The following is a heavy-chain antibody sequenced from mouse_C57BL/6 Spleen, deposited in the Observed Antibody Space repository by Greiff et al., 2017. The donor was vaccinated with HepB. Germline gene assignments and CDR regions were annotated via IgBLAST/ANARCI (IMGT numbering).Heavy chain of an antibody. CDR3: ARTDGSRNDFDY. CDR1: GYSFTDYT. D-gene: IGHD1-1*01. V-gene: IGHV1-39*01. J-gene: IGHJ2*01. CDR2: INPNYGTT. Sequence: VQLQQSGPELVKPGASVKLSCKASGYSFTDYTMNWVQQSNGTSLEWIGVINPNYGTTSYNQKFQGKATLTVNQSSSTAYMQLNSLTSEDSAVYYCARTDGSRNDFDYWGQGTTLTVSS.